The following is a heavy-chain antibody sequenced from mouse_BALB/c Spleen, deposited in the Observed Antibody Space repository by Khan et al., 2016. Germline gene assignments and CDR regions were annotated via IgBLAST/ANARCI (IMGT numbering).Heavy chain of an antibody. CDR1: GYSITSGYY. J-gene: IGHJ2*01. V-gene: IGHV3-6*02. D-gene: IGHD1-1*01. CDR2: ISYDGSN. Sequence: QLEESGPGLVKPSQSLSLTCSVTGYSITSGYYWNWIRQFPGNKLEWMGYISYDGSNNYNPSLKNRISITRDTSKNQFFLKLNYVTTEDTATYYCARRDSYNYGTPYYFDYWGQGTTLTVSS. CDR3: ARRDSYNYGTPYYFDY.